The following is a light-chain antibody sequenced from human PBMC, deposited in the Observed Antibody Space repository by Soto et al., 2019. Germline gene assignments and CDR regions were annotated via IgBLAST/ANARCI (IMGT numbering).Light chain of an antibody. Sequence: DVQVTQTPSSLSASVGDRVSITCGASQSIASYLNWYQQRPGKAPKLLIYAASNLESGVPSRFSGSGSGTDFTLTINGLQPEDFATYYCQQAASFPITFGQGTRLEI. CDR1: QSIASY. CDR3: QQAASFPIT. CDR2: AAS. J-gene: IGKJ5*01. V-gene: IGKV1-39*01.